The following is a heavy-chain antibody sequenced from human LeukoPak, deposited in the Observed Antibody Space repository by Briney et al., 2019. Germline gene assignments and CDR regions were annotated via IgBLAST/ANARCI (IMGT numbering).Heavy chain of an antibody. V-gene: IGHV4-30-2*01. CDR2: IYHSGST. CDR1: GGSISSGGYY. Sequence: SETLSLTCTVSGGSISSGGYYWSWIRQPPGKGLEWIGYIYHSGSTYYNPSLKSRVTISVDRSKNQFSLKLSSVTAADTAVYYCARPLLFKQYRRLGDYYYMDVWGKGTTVTVSS. J-gene: IGHJ6*03. CDR3: ARPLLFKQYRRLGDYYYMDV. D-gene: IGHD6-6*01.